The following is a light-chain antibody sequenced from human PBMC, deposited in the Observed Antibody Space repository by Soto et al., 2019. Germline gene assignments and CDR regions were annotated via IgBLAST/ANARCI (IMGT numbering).Light chain of an antibody. J-gene: IGKJ1*01. CDR3: QQSYSTPPT. V-gene: IGKV1-39*01. CDR2: AAS. CDR1: QSISSY. Sequence: DIQMTQSPSSLSASVGDRVTITCRASQSISSYLNWYQQKPGKPPKLLIYAASSLQSGVPSSFVGSGAGTDFSLTISSLQPEDVATYYCQQSYSTPPTFGQGTKVEIK.